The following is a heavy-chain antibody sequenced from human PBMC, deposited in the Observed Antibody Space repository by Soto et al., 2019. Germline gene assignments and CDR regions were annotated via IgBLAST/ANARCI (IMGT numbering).Heavy chain of an antibody. V-gene: IGHV4-30-2*01. CDR1: GGSISSGGYS. CDR2: IYHSGST. Sequence: QLQLQESGSGLVKPSQTLSLTCAVSGGSISSGGYSWSWIRQPPGKGLEWIGYIYHSGSTYYNPSLKSRVIISVDRSKNQFSLKLSSVTAADTAVYYCARGLSPLWEDYYGMDVWGQGTTVTVSS. J-gene: IGHJ6*02. D-gene: IGHD1-26*01. CDR3: ARGLSPLWEDYYGMDV.